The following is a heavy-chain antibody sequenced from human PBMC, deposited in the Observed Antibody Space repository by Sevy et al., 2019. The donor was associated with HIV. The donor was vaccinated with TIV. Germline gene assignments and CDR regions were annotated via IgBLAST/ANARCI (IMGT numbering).Heavy chain of an antibody. CDR1: GYSFATYW. J-gene: IGHJ6*02. V-gene: IGHV5-51*01. Sequence: GESLKISCKGSGYSFATYWIAWVRQMPGKGLEWMGIIYPVDSDTRYSPFFQGQVTSSADKSSSTAYLQWGTLKAYDTAKYDCARVARGTLPAFYYYTLNVGGQGTTVTVSS. CDR2: IYPVDSDT. CDR3: ARVARGTLPAFYYYTLNV. D-gene: IGHD1-1*01.